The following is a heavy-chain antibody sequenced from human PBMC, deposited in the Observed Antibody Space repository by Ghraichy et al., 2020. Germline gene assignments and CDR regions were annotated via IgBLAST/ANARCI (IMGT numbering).Heavy chain of an antibody. CDR3: ARDFGDYEGY. CDR1: GYTFTSYD. V-gene: IGHV1-8*01. J-gene: IGHJ4*02. D-gene: IGHD4-17*01. Sequence: ASVKVSCKASGYTFTSYDINWVRQASGQGLEWMGWMNPNSGNTGYSQKFQGRVTMTRDTSISTAYMELSSLRSEDTAVYYCARDFGDYEGYWGQGTLVTVSS. CDR2: MNPNSGNT.